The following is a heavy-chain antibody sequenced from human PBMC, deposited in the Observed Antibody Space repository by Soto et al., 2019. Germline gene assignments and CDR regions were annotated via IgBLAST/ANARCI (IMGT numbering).Heavy chain of an antibody. Sequence: VQVVASGGGWVQPGRSLRLSCAVSGFRFEQYVMHWVRQAPGKGLECVSTVSPTGYTVAYADSVEDRFPISRDNDKNSLYQQMISLMGDDTAFDYCLKDAPNGAIDDWGQGTLVTVSS. CDR1: GFRFEQYV. CDR3: LKDAPNGAIDD. D-gene: IGHD2-8*01. J-gene: IGHJ4*02. CDR2: VSPTGYTV. V-gene: IGHV3-9*01.